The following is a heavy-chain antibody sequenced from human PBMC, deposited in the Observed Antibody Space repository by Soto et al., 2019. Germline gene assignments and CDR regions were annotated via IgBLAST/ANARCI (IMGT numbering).Heavy chain of an antibody. Sequence: EVQLLESGGGLVQPGGSIRLSCAASGFTFNTYIMGWVRQAPGKGLEWVAAISGSGGNTYYADSVKGRFTISRDNSKSTLYLQLNSRSAEDTAVYFCTKDRLWGAGNCHSYHSWGQGNLVTVSS. CDR3: TKDRLWGAGNCHSYHS. V-gene: IGHV3-23*01. D-gene: IGHD3-16*01. J-gene: IGHJ4*02. CDR1: GFTFNTYI. CDR2: ISGSGGNT.